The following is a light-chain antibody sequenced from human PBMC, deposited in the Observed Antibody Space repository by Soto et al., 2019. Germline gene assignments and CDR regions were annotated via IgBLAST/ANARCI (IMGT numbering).Light chain of an antibody. J-gene: IGLJ1*01. V-gene: IGLV1-44*01. CDR3: AAWDDSLNGYV. CDR1: RYHIGTNA. CDR2: NNN. Sequence: SLVTQPPPPSWTPGPKGTLSFSGGRYHIGTNAVNWYQQLPGTAPKLLIYNNNQRPSGVPDRFSGSKSGTSASLAISGLQSEDEADYYCAAWDDSLNGYVFGTGTKVTVL.